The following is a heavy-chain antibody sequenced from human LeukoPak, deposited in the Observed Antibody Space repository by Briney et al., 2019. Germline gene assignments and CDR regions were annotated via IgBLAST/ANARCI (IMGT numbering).Heavy chain of an antibody. CDR3: AREGGYYYDSSGYSFDY. V-gene: IGHV3-11*06. Sequence: GGSLRLSCAASGFTFSDYYMSWVRQAPGKGLEWVSSISSSSSYIYYADSVKGRFTISRDNAKNSLYLQMNSLRAEDTAVYYCAREGGYYYDSSGYSFDYWGQGTLVTVSS. CDR1: GFTFSDYY. CDR2: ISSSSSYI. J-gene: IGHJ4*02. D-gene: IGHD3-22*01.